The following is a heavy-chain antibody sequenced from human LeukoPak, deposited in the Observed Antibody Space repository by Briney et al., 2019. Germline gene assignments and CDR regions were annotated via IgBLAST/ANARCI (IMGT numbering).Heavy chain of an antibody. CDR2: IIPIFGTA. V-gene: IGHV1-69*01. J-gene: IGHJ4*02. D-gene: IGHD4-17*01. CDR1: GGTFSSYA. Sequence: ASVKVSRKASGGTFSSYAISWVRQAPGQGLEWMGGIIPIFGTANYAQKFQGRVTITADESTSTAYMELSSLRSEDTAVYYCARESGHDYGDYVSPYYWGQGTLVTVSS. CDR3: ARESGHDYGDYVSPYY.